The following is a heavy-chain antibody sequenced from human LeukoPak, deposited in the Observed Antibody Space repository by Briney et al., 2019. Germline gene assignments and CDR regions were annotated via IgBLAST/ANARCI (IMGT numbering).Heavy chain of an antibody. D-gene: IGHD3-10*01. J-gene: IGHJ4*02. CDR3: AKSPDYYPII. V-gene: IGHV3-23*01. CDR1: GFTFSSYA. Sequence: GGSLRLSCAASGFTFSSYAMSWVRQAPGKGLEWVSAISGSGGSTYYADSVKGRFTISRDNSKNTLYLQVNSLRAEVTAVYYCAKSPDYYPIIWGQGTLVTVSS. CDR2: ISGSGGST.